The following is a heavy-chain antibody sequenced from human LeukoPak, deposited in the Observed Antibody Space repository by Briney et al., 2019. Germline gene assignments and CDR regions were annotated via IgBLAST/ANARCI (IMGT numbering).Heavy chain of an antibody. D-gene: IGHD1-7*01. Sequence: SETLSLTCAVSGDSISSGDYSWSWIRQPPGKGLEWIGYIYTSGSTNYNPSLKSRVTISVDTSKNQFSLKLSSVTAADTAVYYCARHYNWDYVGYWFDPWGQGTLVTVSS. V-gene: IGHV4-4*09. CDR3: ARHYNWDYVGYWFDP. J-gene: IGHJ5*02. CDR2: IYTSGST. CDR1: GDSISSGDYS.